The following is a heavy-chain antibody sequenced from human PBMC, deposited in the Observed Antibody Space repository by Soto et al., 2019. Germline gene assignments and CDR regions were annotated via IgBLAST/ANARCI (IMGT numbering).Heavy chain of an antibody. J-gene: IGHJ4*02. D-gene: IGHD6-13*01. CDR3: ARIVRDSSSWHYFDY. CDR2: IYYSGST. Sequence: SETLSLTCTVSGGSMSDNTYHWDWIRQPPGKGLEWIGTIYYSGSTYYNPSLKSRVTISVDTSKNQFSLKLSSVTAADTAVYYCARIVRDSSSWHYFDYWGQGTPVTVSS. V-gene: IGHV4-39*01. CDR1: GGSMSDNTYH.